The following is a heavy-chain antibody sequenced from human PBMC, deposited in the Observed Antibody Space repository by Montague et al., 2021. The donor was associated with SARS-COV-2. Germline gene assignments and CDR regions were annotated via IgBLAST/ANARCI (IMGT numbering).Heavy chain of an antibody. CDR3: ARVGRQQLVRLSGMDV. CDR1: GGSISSSSYY. J-gene: IGHJ6*02. D-gene: IGHD6-13*01. V-gene: IGHV4-39*07. CDR2: IYYNGST. Sequence: SETLSLTCTVSGGSISSSSYYWGWIRQPPGKGLEWIGSIYYNGSTYYNPSLKSRVTISVDTSKNQFSLKLSSVTAADTAVYYCARVGRQQLVRLSGMDVWGQGTRVTVSS.